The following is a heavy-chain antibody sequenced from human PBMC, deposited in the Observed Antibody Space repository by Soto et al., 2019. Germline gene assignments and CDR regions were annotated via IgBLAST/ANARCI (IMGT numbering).Heavy chain of an antibody. Sequence: GGSLRLSCAVSEFTFTKYAMSWVRQAPGKGLEWVSGISGSGDRTYYADSVKGRFTFSRDNSKNTLYLQMNSLRAEDTAVYYCAKSPSSYCYYYGLDVWGQGTTVTVSS. CDR3: AKSPSSYCYYYGLDV. V-gene: IGHV3-23*01. CDR1: EFTFTKYA. CDR2: ISGSGDRT. J-gene: IGHJ6*02.